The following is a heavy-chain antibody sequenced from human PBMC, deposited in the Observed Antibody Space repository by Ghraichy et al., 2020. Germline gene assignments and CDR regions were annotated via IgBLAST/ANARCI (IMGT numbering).Heavy chain of an antibody. CDR3: AKDFRSTVTNRWD. D-gene: IGHD4-17*01. CDR1: GFTFDDYA. J-gene: IGHJ4*02. V-gene: IGHV3-9*01. CDR2: ISWNSGSI. Sequence: GGSLRLSCAASGFTFDDYAMHWVRQAPGKGLEWVSGISWNSGSIGYADSVKGRFTISRDNAKNSLYLQMNSLRAEDTALYYCAKDFRSTVTNRWDWGQGTLVTVSS.